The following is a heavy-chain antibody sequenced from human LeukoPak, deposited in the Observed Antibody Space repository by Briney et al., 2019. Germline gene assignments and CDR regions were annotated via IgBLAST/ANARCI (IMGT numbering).Heavy chain of an antibody. CDR1: GYTFTSYG. Sequence: ASVKVSCKASGYTFTSYGISWVRQAPGQGLEWMGWNSAYNGNTNYAQKLQGRVTMTTDTSTSTAYMELRSLRSDDTAVYYCATAKDGGAMVGAFDYWGQGTLVTVSS. CDR2: NSAYNGNT. J-gene: IGHJ4*02. CDR3: ATAKDGGAMVGAFDY. V-gene: IGHV1-18*01. D-gene: IGHD3-16*01.